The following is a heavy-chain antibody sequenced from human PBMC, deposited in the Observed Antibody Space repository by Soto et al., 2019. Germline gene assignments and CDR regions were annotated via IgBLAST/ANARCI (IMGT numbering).Heavy chain of an antibody. CDR2: ITSSGSNT. J-gene: IGHJ4*02. D-gene: IGHD6-6*01. CDR3: ARRGTSSSAHHFDH. V-gene: IGHV3-11*01. CDR1: GFNFSGYN. Sequence: ESGGGLVKPGGSLRLSCAASGFNFSGYNMSWIRQAPGKGLEWVSYITSSGSNTFDAESVKGRFTISRDNTMNLLYLQMNSLSAEDTAVYYCARRGTSSSAHHFDHWGQGTLVTVSS.